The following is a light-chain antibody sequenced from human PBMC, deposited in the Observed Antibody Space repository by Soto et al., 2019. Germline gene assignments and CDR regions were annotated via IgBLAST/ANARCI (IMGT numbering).Light chain of an antibody. CDR3: QQYATCAPIT. CDR1: HSIATW. V-gene: IGKV1-5*01. CDR2: DAS. J-gene: IGKJ4*01. Sequence: DIQLTQSPSTLSASVGDRITITCRASHSIATWLAWYQHRPGEGPKLLIHDASSLESRVPSRFSGSGSATEFSLTISRLESRDSGTYYCQQYATCAPITFGEGTKVEIK.